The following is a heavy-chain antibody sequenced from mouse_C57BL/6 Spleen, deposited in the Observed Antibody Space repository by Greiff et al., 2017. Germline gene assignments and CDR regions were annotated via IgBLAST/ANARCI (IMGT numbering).Heavy chain of an antibody. J-gene: IGHJ3*01. CDR1: GYAFSSSW. D-gene: IGHD1-1*01. CDR3: ARECGNYYGSSPAWFAY. V-gene: IGHV1-82*01. CDR2: IYPGDGDT. Sequence: VQLQQSGPELVKPGASVKISCKASGYAFSSSWMNWVKQRPGKGLEWIGRIYPGDGDTNYNGKFKGKATLTADKSSSTAYMPLSNLTSEDSAVYFCARECGNYYGSSPAWFAYWGQGTLVTVSA.